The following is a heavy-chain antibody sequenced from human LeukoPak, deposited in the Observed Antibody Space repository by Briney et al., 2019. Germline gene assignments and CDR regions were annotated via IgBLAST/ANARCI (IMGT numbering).Heavy chain of an antibody. CDR3: ARGSGSRRSFDS. CDR1: GGSISSYY. V-gene: IGHV4-59*01. CDR2: IYYSGIT. Sequence: PSETLSLTCTVSGGSISSYYWSWIRQPPGKGLEWIGYIYYSGITNYNPSLESRVTISVDTSKNQFSLKLSSVTAADTAVYYCARGSGSRRSFDSWGQETLVTVSS. J-gene: IGHJ4*02. D-gene: IGHD3-3*01.